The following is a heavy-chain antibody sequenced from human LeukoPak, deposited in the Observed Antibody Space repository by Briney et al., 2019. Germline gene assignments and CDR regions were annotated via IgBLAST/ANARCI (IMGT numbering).Heavy chain of an antibody. V-gene: IGHV1-2*02. CDR3: ARGLYYGGNQRAHDAFDI. CDR2: FNPASGGT. D-gene: IGHD4-23*01. J-gene: IGHJ3*02. CDR1: GYIFTVYY. Sequence: ASVKVSCKASGYIFTVYYMHWVRQAPGQGLEWMGWFNPASGGTKYAQKFQGRVTMTRDTSINTAYMELSSLGLDDTAVYYCARGLYYGGNQRAHDAFDIWGQGTLATVSS.